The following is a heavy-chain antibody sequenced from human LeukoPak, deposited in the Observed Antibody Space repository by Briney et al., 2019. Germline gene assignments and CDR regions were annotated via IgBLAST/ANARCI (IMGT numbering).Heavy chain of an antibody. D-gene: IGHD1-26*01. CDR3: VRDTGGSGSYPDY. CDR2: IKQDGSER. Sequence: GGSLRLSCAASGFTFSNYWMTWVRQAPGKELEWVANIKQDGSERYYVDPVRGRFTISRDNAKNSVYLQVNSLRVEDTAMYYCVRDTGGSGSYPDYWGQGVLVTVSS. V-gene: IGHV3-7*01. CDR1: GFTFSNYW. J-gene: IGHJ4*02.